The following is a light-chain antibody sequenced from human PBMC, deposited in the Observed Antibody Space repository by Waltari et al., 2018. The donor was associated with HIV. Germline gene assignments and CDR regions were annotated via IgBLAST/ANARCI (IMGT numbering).Light chain of an antibody. V-gene: IGLV2-11*01. Sequence: QSALTQPRSVSGSPGQSVTISCTGTSSDVGGYDSVSWYLQHPGKVPKLLLSYVMRRPSGLPDRCSASKSCNPASLAILGLHTEDEADYFCCSYAGTSAYVLFGAGTKLTVL. CDR3: CSYAGTSAYVL. J-gene: IGLJ3*02. CDR2: YVM. CDR1: SSDVGGYDS.